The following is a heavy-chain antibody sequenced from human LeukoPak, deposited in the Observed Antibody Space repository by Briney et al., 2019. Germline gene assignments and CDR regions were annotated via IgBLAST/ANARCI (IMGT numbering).Heavy chain of an antibody. J-gene: IGHJ4*02. CDR3: ASRGYSYGDTGLFDY. Sequence: ASVTVSCKASGYTFTSYGISWVRQAPGQGLEWMGWISAYNGNTNYAQKLQGRVTMTTDTSTSTAYMELRSLRSDDTAVYYCASRGYSYGDTGLFDYWGQGTLVTVSS. CDR1: GYTFTSYG. V-gene: IGHV1-18*01. D-gene: IGHD5-18*01. CDR2: ISAYNGNT.